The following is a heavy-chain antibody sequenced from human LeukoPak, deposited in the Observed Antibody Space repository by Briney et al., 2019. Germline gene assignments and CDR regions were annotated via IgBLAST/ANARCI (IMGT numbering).Heavy chain of an antibody. CDR3: ASSTMRRVY. J-gene: IGHJ4*02. CDR1: GFTFSSYE. D-gene: IGHD3-22*01. Sequence: GGSLRLSCAASGFTFSSYEMNWVRQAPGKGLEWVSSISSSGSTIYYADSVKGRFTISRDNAKNSLYLQMNSLRAEDTAVYYCASSTMRRVYWGLGTLVTVSS. CDR2: ISSSGSTI. V-gene: IGHV3-48*03.